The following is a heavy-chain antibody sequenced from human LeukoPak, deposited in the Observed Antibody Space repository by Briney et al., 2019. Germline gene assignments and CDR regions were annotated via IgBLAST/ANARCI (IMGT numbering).Heavy chain of an antibody. V-gene: IGHV4-34*01. D-gene: IGHD1-7*01. CDR1: GGSFSGYY. Sequence: RPSETLSLTCAVYGGSFSGYYWSWIRQPPGKGLEWIGEINHSGSTNYNPSLKSRVTISIDTSKNQFSLKLSSVTAADPAVYYCARDNSWNYDWFDPWGQGTLVTVSS. CDR2: INHSGST. CDR3: ARDNSWNYDWFDP. J-gene: IGHJ5*02.